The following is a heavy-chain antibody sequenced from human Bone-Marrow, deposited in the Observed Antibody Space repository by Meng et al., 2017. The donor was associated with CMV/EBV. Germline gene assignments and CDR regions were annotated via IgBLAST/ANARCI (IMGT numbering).Heavy chain of an antibody. CDR1: GFTFDDYA. D-gene: IGHD2-2*01. CDR2: IYSGGST. CDR3: ASIVVVPADTDAFDI. V-gene: IGHV3-53*01. Sequence: GESLKISCAASGFTFDDYAMHWVRQAPGKGLEWVSVIYSGGSTYYADSVKGRFTISRDNSKNTLYLQMNSLRAEDTAVYYCASIVVVPADTDAFDIWGQGTMVTVSS. J-gene: IGHJ3*02.